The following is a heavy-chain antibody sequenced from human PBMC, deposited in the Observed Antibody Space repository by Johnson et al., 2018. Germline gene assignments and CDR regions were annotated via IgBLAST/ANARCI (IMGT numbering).Heavy chain of an antibody. CDR3: IPPYGNNDVNFDY. V-gene: IGHV3-15*04. J-gene: IGHJ4*02. CDR2: FESKTDGGTT. Sequence: VQLVQSGGGLVQPGGSLRLSCAASGFTFSNAWMSWVRQAPGKGLQWVGLFESKTDGGTTDYAAPVIGRFTISRDDSRNTVYLQMSSLKTEDSALSYCIPPYGNNDVNFDYWGQGTLVTVSS. CDR1: GFTFSNAW. D-gene: IGHD4-17*01.